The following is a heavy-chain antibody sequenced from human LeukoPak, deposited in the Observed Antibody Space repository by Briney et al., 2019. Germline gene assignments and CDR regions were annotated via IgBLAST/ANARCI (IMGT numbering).Heavy chain of an antibody. CDR1: GGSISSSSYY. CDR2: IYYSGST. CDR3: ARGNYDFWSGYSYNYYYYYYGMDV. D-gene: IGHD3-3*01. V-gene: IGHV4-39*01. J-gene: IGHJ6*02. Sequence: PSETLSLTCTVSGGSISSSSYYWGWIRQPPGKGLEWIGSIYYSGSTYYNPSLKSRVTISVDTSKNQFSLKLSSVTAADTAVYYCARGNYDFWSGYSYNYYYYYYGMDVWGQGTTVTVSS.